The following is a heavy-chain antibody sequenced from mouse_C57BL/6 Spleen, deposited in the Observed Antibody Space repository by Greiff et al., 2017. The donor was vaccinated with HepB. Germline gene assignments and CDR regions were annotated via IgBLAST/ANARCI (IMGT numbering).Heavy chain of an antibody. Sequence: QVQLQQPGAELVKPGASVKLSCKASGYTFTSYWMHWVKQRPGQGLEWIGMIHPNSGSTNYNEKFKSKATLTVDKSSSTAYMQLSSLTSEDSAVYYCARTPPYYYAMDYWGQGTSVTVSS. CDR1: GYTFTSYW. V-gene: IGHV1-64*01. CDR2: IHPNSGST. CDR3: ARTPPYYYAMDY. J-gene: IGHJ4*01.